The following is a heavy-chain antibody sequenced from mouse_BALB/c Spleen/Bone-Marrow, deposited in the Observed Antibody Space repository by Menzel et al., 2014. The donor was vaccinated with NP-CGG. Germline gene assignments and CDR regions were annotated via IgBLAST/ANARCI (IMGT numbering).Heavy chain of an antibody. CDR2: ISSGSSNI. J-gene: IGHJ4*01. Sequence: EVMLVESGGGLVQPGGSRKLSCAASGFTFSSFGMHWVRRAPEKGLEWVAYISSGSSNINYADTVKGRFTISRDNPKNTLFLQMTSLRSEYTAMYYCARWGYYYAMDYWGQGTSVTVSS. CDR3: ARWGYYYAMDY. V-gene: IGHV5-17*02. CDR1: GFTFSSFG. D-gene: IGHD2-2*01.